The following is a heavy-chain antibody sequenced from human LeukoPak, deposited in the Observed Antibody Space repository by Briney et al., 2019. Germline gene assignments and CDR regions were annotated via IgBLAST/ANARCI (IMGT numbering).Heavy chain of an antibody. V-gene: IGHV3-7*01. Sequence: GGSLRLSCAASGFTFSSYWMSWVRQAPGKGLEWVANIKQDGGEKNYVDSVKGRFTISRDNAKNSLYLQMSSLRAEDTAVYYCAITVTGGIDYWGQGTLVTVSS. D-gene: IGHD4-17*01. CDR2: IKQDGGEK. CDR1: GFTFSSYW. J-gene: IGHJ4*01. CDR3: AITVTGGIDY.